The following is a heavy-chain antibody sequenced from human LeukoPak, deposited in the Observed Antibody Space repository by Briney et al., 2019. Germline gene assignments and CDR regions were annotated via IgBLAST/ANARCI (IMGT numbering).Heavy chain of an antibody. CDR2: ISSGSSYI. Sequence: GGSLRLSCAASGFIFSAYNMNWVRQAPGKGLEWVSFISSGSSYIYYADSVKGRFTISRDNAKNSLYLQMNSLRAEDMAVYYCAKDRSKGSYGDDFDFWGQGTLVTVSS. V-gene: IGHV3-21*06. D-gene: IGHD1-26*01. CDR3: AKDRSKGSYGDDFDF. CDR1: GFIFSAYN. J-gene: IGHJ4*02.